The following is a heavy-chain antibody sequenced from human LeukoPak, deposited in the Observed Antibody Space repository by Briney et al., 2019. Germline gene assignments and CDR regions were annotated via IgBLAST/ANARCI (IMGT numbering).Heavy chain of an antibody. CDR1: GYTLTELS. D-gene: IGHD3-9*01. CDR2: FDPEDGET. Sequence: ASVKVSCKVSGYTLTELSMHWLRQAPGKGLEWTGGFDPEDGETIYAQKFQGRVTMTEDTSTDTAYMELSSLRSEDTAVYYCATDLTYYFDYWGQGTLVTVSS. CDR3: ATDLTYYFDY. V-gene: IGHV1-24*01. J-gene: IGHJ4*02.